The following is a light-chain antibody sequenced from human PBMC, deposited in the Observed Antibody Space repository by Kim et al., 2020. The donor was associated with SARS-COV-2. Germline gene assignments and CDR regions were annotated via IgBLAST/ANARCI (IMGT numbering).Light chain of an antibody. V-gene: IGKV3-20*01. CDR2: GAS. J-gene: IGKJ1*01. CDR3: QQYGSSWT. Sequence: EIVLTQSPSTLSLSPGERATLSCRASQSVYSNYLAWYLQKPGQAPRLLIYGASSRATGIPDRFSGSGSGTDFTLTINRLQPDDFAVYYCQQYGSSWTFGQGTKVDIK. CDR1: QSVYSNY.